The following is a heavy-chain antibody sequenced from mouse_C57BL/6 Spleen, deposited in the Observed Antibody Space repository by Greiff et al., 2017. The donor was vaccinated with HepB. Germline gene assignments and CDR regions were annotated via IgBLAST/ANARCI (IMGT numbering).Heavy chain of an antibody. Sequence: QVQLKESGAELVKPGASVKLSCKASGYTFTSYWMQWVKQRPGQGLEWIGEIDPSDSYTNYNQKFKGKATLTVDTSSSTAYMQLSSLTSEDSAVYYCARSDYYGSSLYAMDYWGQGTSVTVSS. CDR1: GYTFTSYW. CDR2: IDPSDSYT. CDR3: ARSDYYGSSLYAMDY. D-gene: IGHD1-1*01. J-gene: IGHJ4*01. V-gene: IGHV1-50*01.